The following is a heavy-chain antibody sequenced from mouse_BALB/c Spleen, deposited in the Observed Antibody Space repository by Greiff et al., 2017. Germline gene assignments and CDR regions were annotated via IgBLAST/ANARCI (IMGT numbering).Heavy chain of an antibody. V-gene: IGHV5-12-1*01. Sequence: EVKLMESGGGLVKPGGSLKLSCAASGFAFSSYDMSWVRQTPEKRLEWVAYISSCGGSTYYPDTVKGRFTISRDNAKNTLYLQMSSLKSEDTAMYYCALPGTYWGQGTLVTVSA. CDR2: ISSCGGST. J-gene: IGHJ3*01. D-gene: IGHD4-1*01. CDR3: ALPGTY. CDR1: GFAFSSYD.